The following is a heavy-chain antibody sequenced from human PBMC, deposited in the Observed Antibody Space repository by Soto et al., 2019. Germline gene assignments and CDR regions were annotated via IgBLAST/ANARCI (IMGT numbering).Heavy chain of an antibody. D-gene: IGHD2-21*01. J-gene: IGHJ5*02. CDR3: ARERRLPDSFSLNWFDP. V-gene: IGHV1-69*13. CDR1: GGTFSSYA. CDR2: ITPIFGTA. Sequence: SVKVSCKASGGTFSSYAISWVRQAPGQGLEWMGGITPIFGTANYAQKFQGRVTITADESTSTAYMELSSLRSEDTAVYYCARERRLPDSFSLNWFDPWGQGTLVTVSS.